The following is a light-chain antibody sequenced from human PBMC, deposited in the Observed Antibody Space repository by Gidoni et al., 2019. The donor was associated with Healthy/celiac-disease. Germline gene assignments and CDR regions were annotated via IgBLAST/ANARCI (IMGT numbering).Light chain of an antibody. CDR3: QQYNKWPEWT. CDR1: QSVSSN. J-gene: IGKJ1*01. Sequence: EILMTQSPATLSVSPGERATLSCRASQSVSSNLAWYQKKPGQAPRLLIYGASTRATGIPARFSGSGSGTEFTLTISSLQSEDFAVYYCQQYNKWPEWTFGQGTKVEIK. CDR2: GAS. V-gene: IGKV3-15*01.